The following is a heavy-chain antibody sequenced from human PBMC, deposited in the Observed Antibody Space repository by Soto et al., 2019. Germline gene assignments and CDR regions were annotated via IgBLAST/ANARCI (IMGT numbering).Heavy chain of an antibody. Sequence: ESLTMSFTYAGPRFPNRWFALVRQVPGKGLEWMGNIYPGDSDIKYSPSLDGQVTISADKSSSTAFLEWRSLRASDSATYYCARQDGSGPFDYWGQGTRVTVSS. D-gene: IGHD3-10*01. J-gene: IGHJ4*02. CDR2: IYPGDSDI. CDR3: ARQDGSGPFDY. V-gene: IGHV5-51*01. CDR1: GPRFPNRW.